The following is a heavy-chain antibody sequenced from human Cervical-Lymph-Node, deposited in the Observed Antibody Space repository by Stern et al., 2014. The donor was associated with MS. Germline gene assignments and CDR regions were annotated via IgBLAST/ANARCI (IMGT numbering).Heavy chain of an antibody. CDR2: IYWDDQK. CDR3: AHRTAGPFDY. J-gene: IGHJ4*02. V-gene: IGHV2-5*02. CDR1: GFSLSTSGLG. Sequence: QITLKESGPALVKPTQTLTLTCTFSGFSLSTSGLGVGWIRQPPGEALEWLAYIYWDDQKRCSPSLKSSLTITKDTSKNQVVLTLTNVDPVDTATYYCAHRTAGPFDYWGQGTLVTVSS.